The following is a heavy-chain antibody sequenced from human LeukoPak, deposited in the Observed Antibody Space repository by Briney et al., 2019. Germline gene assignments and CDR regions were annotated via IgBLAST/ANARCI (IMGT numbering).Heavy chain of an antibody. CDR1: GGSISSGSYY. CDR3: ARDWADCSGGSCYHNWFDP. J-gene: IGHJ5*02. V-gene: IGHV4-61*02. Sequence: SQTLSLTCTVSGGSISSGSYYWSWIRQPAGKGLEWIGRIYTSGSTNYNPSLKSQVTISVDTSKNQFSLKLSSVTAADTAVYYCARDWADCSGGSCYHNWFDPWGQGTLVTVSS. D-gene: IGHD2-15*01. CDR2: IYTSGST.